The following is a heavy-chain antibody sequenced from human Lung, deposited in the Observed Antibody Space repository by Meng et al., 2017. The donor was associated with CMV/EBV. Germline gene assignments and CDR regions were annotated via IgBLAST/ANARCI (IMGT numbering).Heavy chain of an antibody. CDR2: INPNSGGT. CDR3: AREGGSTADWFDP. D-gene: IGHD2-2*01. J-gene: IGHJ5*02. CDR1: GYTCTGYY. V-gene: IGHV1-2*02. Sequence: CKASGYTCTGYYMHWVRQAPGQGLEWMGWINPNSGGTNYAQKFQGRVTMTRDTSISTAYMELSRLRSDDTAVYYCAREGGSTADWFDPWGQGTLVTVSS.